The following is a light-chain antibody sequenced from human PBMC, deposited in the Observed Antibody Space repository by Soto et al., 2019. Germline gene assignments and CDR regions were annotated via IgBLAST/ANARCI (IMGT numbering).Light chain of an antibody. CDR1: SSDVGGYNY. CDR3: SSYTSSSPHVV. CDR2: DVS. J-gene: IGLJ2*01. Sequence: AAYGKGVHGQGITISCTGTSSDVGGYNYVSWYQQHPGKAPKLMIYDVSNRPSGVSNRFSGSKSGNTASLTISGLQAEDEADYYCSSYTSSSPHVVFGGVSKVTVL. V-gene: IGLV2-14*01.